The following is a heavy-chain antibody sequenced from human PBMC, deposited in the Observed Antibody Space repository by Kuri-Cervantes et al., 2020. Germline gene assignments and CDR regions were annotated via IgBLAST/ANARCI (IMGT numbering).Heavy chain of an antibody. D-gene: IGHD3-16*01. CDR3: ARGGGDYYYYYMDV. V-gene: IGHV3-30-3*01. Sequence: GESLKISCVASGFTFSSYAMRWVRQAPGKGLEWVAVISYDGSNKYYADSVKGRFTISRDNSKNTLYLQMNSLRAEDTAVYYCARGGGDYYYYYMDVWGKGTTVTVSS. CDR1: GFTFSSYA. J-gene: IGHJ6*03. CDR2: ISYDGSNK.